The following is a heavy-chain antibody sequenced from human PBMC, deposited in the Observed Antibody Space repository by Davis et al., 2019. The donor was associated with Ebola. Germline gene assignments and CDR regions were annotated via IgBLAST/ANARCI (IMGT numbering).Heavy chain of an antibody. Sequence: SETLSLTCVVSGDSITRGDHYWSWIRQPPGKALQWIGYIYYTGITFYNPSLRDRLSISIDTAKNQFSLILSSVTAADTAVYYCASGEPVAARPPYYYYGMDVWGQGTTVTVSS. CDR2: IYYTGIT. J-gene: IGHJ6*02. CDR1: GDSITRGDHY. V-gene: IGHV4-30-4*01. CDR3: ASGEPVAARPPYYYYGMDV. D-gene: IGHD6-6*01.